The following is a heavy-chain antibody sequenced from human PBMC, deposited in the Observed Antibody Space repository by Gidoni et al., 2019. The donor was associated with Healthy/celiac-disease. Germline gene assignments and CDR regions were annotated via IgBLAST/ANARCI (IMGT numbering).Heavy chain of an antibody. CDR1: GYSFTSYW. Sequence: EVQLVQSGAEVKKPGESLKISCKGSGYSFTSYWIGWVRQMPGKGLEWRGIIYPGDSDTRYSPSFQGQVTISADKSISTAYLQWSSLKASDTAMYYCARHRALGGIVVADAFDIWGQGTMVTVSS. V-gene: IGHV5-51*01. CDR3: ARHRALGGIVVADAFDI. D-gene: IGHD3-22*01. CDR2: IYPGDSDT. J-gene: IGHJ3*02.